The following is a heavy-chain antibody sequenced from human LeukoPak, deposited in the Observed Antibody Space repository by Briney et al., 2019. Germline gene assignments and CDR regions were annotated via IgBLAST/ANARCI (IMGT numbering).Heavy chain of an antibody. CDR2: MYYSGST. CDR3: ARPYYYDSRIDP. CDR1: GDSISSGDYY. J-gene: IGHJ5*02. D-gene: IGHD3-22*01. V-gene: IGHV4-30-4*01. Sequence: PSETLSLTCTVSGDSISSGDYYWSWIRQPPGKGLEWIAYMYYSGSTYYNPSLKSRVTMSADTSKNQLSLKLSSVTAADTAVYYCARPYYYDSRIDPWGQGILVTVSS.